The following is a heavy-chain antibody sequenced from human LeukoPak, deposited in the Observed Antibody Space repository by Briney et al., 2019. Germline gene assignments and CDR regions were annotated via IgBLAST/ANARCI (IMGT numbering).Heavy chain of an antibody. V-gene: IGHV4-59*01. Sequence: SETLSLTCTVSGGSISSYYWSWIRQPPGKGLEWIGYIYYSGSTNYNPSLKSRVTISVDTSKNQFSLKLSSVTAADTAVYYCARGFPIRSGWEGYWFDPWGQGTLVTVSS. CDR3: ARGFPIRSGWEGYWFDP. D-gene: IGHD6-19*01. CDR1: GGSISSYY. J-gene: IGHJ5*02. CDR2: IYYSGST.